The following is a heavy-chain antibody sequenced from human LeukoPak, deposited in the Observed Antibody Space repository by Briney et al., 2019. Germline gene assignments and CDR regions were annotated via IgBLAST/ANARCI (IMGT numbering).Heavy chain of an antibody. D-gene: IGHD3-10*01. CDR3: ARGPMVRGYRFDY. CDR2: ISSSSSTI. Sequence: GGSLRLSCAASGFTFSSYSMNWVRQAPGKGLEWVSYISSSSSTIYYADSVKGRFTISRDNAKNSLYLQMNSLRAEDTAVYYCARGPMVRGYRFDYWGQGTLVTVSS. CDR1: GFTFSSYS. V-gene: IGHV3-48*04. J-gene: IGHJ4*02.